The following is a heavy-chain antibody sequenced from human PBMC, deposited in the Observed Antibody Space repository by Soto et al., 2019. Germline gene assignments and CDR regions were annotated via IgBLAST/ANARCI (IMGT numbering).Heavy chain of an antibody. J-gene: IGHJ4*02. CDR2: INVGNGNT. Sequence: ASVKVSCKASGYTFTSYAMHWVRQAPGQRLEWMGWINVGNGNTKYSQKFQGRVTITRDTSASTAYMELSSLRSEDTAVYYCARVVVVAAFDYWGQGTLVTVSS. CDR1: GYTFTSYA. V-gene: IGHV1-3*01. D-gene: IGHD2-15*01. CDR3: ARVVVVAAFDY.